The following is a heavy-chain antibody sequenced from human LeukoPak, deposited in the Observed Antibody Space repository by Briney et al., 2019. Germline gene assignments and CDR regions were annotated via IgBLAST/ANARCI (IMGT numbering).Heavy chain of an antibody. CDR1: GGSSIGYY. Sequence: PSETLSHTCAVYGGSSIGYYWSWIRQPPAKGLEWIGEINHSGSTNYNPTLNSRVTISVGTSKTQFSLKLSSVTAADTAVYYCAIVSGRSSLWGQGTLVIVSS. V-gene: IGHV4-34*01. D-gene: IGHD3-10*01. CDR2: INHSGST. CDR3: AIVSGRSSL. J-gene: IGHJ4*02.